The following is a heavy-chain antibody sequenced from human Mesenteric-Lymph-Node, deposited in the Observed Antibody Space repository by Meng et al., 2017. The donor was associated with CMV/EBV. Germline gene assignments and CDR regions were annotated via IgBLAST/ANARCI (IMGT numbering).Heavy chain of an antibody. J-gene: IGHJ6*02. CDR1: GFTFSSYW. Sequence: GESLKISCAASGFTFSSYWMSWVRQAPGKGLEWVANIKQDGSEKYYVDSVKGRFTISRDNAKNSLYLQMNSLRAEDTAVYYCARDMGGAGQLLRFLQGGMDVWGQGTTVTVSS. CDR2: IKQDGSEK. V-gene: IGHV3-7*01. CDR3: ARDMGGAGQLLRFLQGGMDV. D-gene: IGHD3-3*01.